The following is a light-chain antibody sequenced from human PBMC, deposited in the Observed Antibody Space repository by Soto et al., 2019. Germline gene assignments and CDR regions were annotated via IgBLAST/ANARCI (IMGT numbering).Light chain of an antibody. CDR1: QTIRSNY. V-gene: IGKV3-20*01. CDR3: HQYGSSPCT. CDR2: GAS. Sequence: ETVLTQSPGTLSLSPGERATLSCRASQTIRSNYLAWYRQTPGQAPRLLIYGASHRATGIADRFSGSGSGTDFTLIISRLEPEDFALYYCHQYGSSPCTFGQGTKVEIK. J-gene: IGKJ1*01.